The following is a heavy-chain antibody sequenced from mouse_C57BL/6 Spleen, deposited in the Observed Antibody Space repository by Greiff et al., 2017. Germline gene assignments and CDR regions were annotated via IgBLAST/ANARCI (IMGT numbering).Heavy chain of an antibody. J-gene: IGHJ2*01. CDR1: GYTFTSYW. CDR3: ARGGYYFDY. Sequence: QVQLQQPGAELVRPGSSVKLSCKASGYTFTSYWMDWVKQRPGQGLEWIGNIYPSDSETHYNQKFKDKATLTVDKSSSTAYMQLSSLTSEDSTVYYCARGGYYFDYWGQGTTLTVSS. CDR2: IYPSDSET. V-gene: IGHV1-61*01.